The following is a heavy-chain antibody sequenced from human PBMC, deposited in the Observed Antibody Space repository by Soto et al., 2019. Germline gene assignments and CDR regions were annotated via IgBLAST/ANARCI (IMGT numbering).Heavy chain of an antibody. CDR3: ARDSGWGVAGRNDRGY. Sequence: QVQLVQSGAEVKKPGASVKVSCKASGYTFTSYDINWVRQATGQGLEWMGWMNPNSGNTGYAQKFQGRVTMTRNTYISTAYMEVSSLRSDDTAVYYCARDSGWGVAGRNDRGYWGQGTLVTVSS. J-gene: IGHJ4*02. CDR2: MNPNSGNT. CDR1: GYTFTSYD. V-gene: IGHV1-8*01. D-gene: IGHD6-19*01.